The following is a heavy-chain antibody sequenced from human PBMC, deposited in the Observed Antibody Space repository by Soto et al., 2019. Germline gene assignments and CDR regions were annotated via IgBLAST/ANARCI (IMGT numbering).Heavy chain of an antibody. CDR2: INHSGST. D-gene: IGHD5-12*01. CDR1: GWSFSGYY. Sequence: NPSETLSLTCAVYGWSFSGYYWNWIRQPPGKGLEWIGEINHSGSTNYNPSLKSRVTISVDTSKNQFSLKLSSVTSAYTAVYYCARGRYEAWHYYGLDVWGQGTTDT. J-gene: IGHJ6*02. CDR3: ARGRYEAWHYYGLDV. V-gene: IGHV4-34*01.